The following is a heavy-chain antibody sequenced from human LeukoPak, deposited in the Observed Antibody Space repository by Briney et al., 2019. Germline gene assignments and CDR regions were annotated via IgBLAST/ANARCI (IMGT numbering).Heavy chain of an antibody. D-gene: IGHD1-26*01. V-gene: IGHV1-69*05. CDR3: ARAGGSYVAYDY. Sequence: SVKVSCKASGGTFTSYAISWVRQAPGQGLEWMGRIIPIFGTANYAQKFQGRVTITTDESPSRAYMELSSLRSDDTAVYYCARAGGSYVAYDYWGQGTLVTVSS. CDR2: IIPIFGTA. CDR1: GGTFTSYA. J-gene: IGHJ4*02.